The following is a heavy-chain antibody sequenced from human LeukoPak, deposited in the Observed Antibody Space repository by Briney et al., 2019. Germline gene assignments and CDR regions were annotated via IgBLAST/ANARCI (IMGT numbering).Heavy chain of an antibody. CDR3: ARVFHSGTDAFDI. D-gene: IGHD1-26*01. Sequence: GASVKVSCKASGYTFTNYYIHRVRQAPGQGLEWMGWINPNSGGTNYAQKFQGRVTMTRDTSISTAYMELSRLRSDDTAVYYCARVFHSGTDAFDIWGQGTMVTVSS. J-gene: IGHJ3*02. V-gene: IGHV1-2*02. CDR2: INPNSGGT. CDR1: GYTFTNYY.